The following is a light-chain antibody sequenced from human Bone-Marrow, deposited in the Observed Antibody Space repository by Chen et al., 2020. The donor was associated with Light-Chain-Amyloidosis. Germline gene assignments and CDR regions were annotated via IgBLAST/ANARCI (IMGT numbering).Light chain of an antibody. J-gene: IGKJ5*01. CDR2: LGS. CDR3: MQNLRMQNLHTPSIT. CDR1: QSLLYCAGYHS. Sequence: EIVMTQSPLFLPVTPGESASIPCRPSQSLLYCAGYHSLDWYLQKPGQSPQLLIYLGSYRASGVPDRFSGSVSGTDFTLKISRMEAVDVGAYYCMQNLRMQNLHTPSITFGQRTRLEIK. V-gene: IGKV2-28*01.